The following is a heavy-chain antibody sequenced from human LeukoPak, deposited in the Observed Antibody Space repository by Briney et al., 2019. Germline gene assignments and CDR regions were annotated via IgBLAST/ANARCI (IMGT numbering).Heavy chain of an antibody. CDR3: AKDIHTGDSSGWSPADY. J-gene: IGHJ4*02. CDR2: ISGSGGST. CDR1: GFTFSSYA. V-gene: IGHV3-23*01. Sequence: PGGSLRLSCAASGFTFSSYAMSWVRQAPGKGLEWVSAISGSGGSTYYADSVKGRFTISRDNSKNTLYLQMNSLRAEDTAVYYCAKDIHTGDSSGWSPADYWGQGTLVTVSS. D-gene: IGHD6-19*01.